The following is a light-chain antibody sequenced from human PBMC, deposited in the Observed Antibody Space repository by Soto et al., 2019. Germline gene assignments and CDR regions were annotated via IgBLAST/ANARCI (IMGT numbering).Light chain of an antibody. CDR3: SAYTARSTLV. CDR2: EGH. Sequence: QSALAQPASVSGSPGQSITISCTGASGFVGTYSLVSWYQQHPGKAPKVVIYEGHKRPSGVPDRFSGSTSVNTASLTISGLQSEDEGDYYCSAYTARSTLVFGGGTKLTVL. CDR1: SGFVGTYSL. J-gene: IGLJ3*02. V-gene: IGLV2-14*02.